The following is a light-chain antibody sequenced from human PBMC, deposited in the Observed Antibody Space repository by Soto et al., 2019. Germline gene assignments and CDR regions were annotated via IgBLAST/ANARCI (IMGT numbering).Light chain of an antibody. J-gene: IGLJ1*01. V-gene: IGLV2-14*01. CDR2: EVS. Sequence: QSALTHPASVSGSPGQSITISCTGTSSDIGGYKYVSWYQLHPGKAPKLMIYEVSNRPSGISDRFSASKSGNTASLTISGLQDDDEADYYCFSYTSSTAYVFGTGTKVTVL. CDR1: SSDIGGYKY. CDR3: FSYTSSTAYV.